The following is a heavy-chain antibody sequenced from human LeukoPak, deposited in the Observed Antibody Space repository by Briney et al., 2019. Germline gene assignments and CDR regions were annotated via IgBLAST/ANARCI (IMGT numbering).Heavy chain of an antibody. V-gene: IGHV3-23*01. CDR3: ARDRAAWWFDP. Sequence: GGTLRLPCAASGFTFSSYGMSWVRQAPGKGLEWVSAISGSGGSTYYADSVKGRFTISRDNSKNTLYLQMNSLRAEDTAVYYCARDRAAWWFDPWGQGTLVTVSS. CDR2: ISGSGGST. CDR1: GFTFSSYG. J-gene: IGHJ5*02.